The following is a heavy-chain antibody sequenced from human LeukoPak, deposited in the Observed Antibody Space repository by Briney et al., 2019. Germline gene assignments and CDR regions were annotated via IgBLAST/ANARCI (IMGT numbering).Heavy chain of an antibody. CDR3: ARDHYCYSTSCYFDY. D-gene: IGHD2-2*01. Sequence: GESLKISCRASGYSFSNYWVGWVRQMPGKGMEYMGIIFPGDSNIRYNPSFQGQATMSVDRSTNTAYLQWGSLKASDSAMYYCARDHYCYSTSCYFDYWGQGTLVTVSS. J-gene: IGHJ4*02. CDR2: IFPGDSNI. CDR1: GYSFSNYW. V-gene: IGHV5-51*01.